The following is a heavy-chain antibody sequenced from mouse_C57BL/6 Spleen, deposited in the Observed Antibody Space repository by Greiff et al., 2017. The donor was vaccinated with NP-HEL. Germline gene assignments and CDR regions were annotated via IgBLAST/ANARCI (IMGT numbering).Heavy chain of an antibody. J-gene: IGHJ4*01. CDR1: GFNIKNTY. Sequence: LQQSVAELVRPGASVKLSCTASGFNIKNTYMHWVKQRPEQGLEWIGRIDPANGNTKYAPKFQGKATITADTSSNTAYLQLSSLTSEDTAIYYCASGFDYYGSPNYAMDYWGQGTSVTVSS. V-gene: IGHV14-3*01. D-gene: IGHD1-1*01. CDR3: ASGFDYYGSPNYAMDY. CDR2: IDPANGNT.